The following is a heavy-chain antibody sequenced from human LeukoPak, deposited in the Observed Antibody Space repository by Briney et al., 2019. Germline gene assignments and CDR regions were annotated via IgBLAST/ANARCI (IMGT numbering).Heavy chain of an antibody. D-gene: IGHD3-22*01. CDR2: ISDSGST. V-gene: IGHV4-59*11. CDR1: GGSLSTHH. CDR3: ARGYDSSAYYPFNY. Sequence: SETLPLTCVVSGGSLSTHHWSWIRQSPGRGLEWIGYISDSGSTNYNPSPKSRVTISVDTSKNQFSLMLSSVTAADTAVYYCARGYDSSAYYPFNYWGQGTLVTVSS. J-gene: IGHJ4*02.